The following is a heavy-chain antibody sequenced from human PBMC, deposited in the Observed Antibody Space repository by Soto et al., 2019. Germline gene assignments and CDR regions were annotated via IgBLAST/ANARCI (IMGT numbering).Heavy chain of an antibody. V-gene: IGHV1-18*01. J-gene: IGHJ6*02. Sequence: QVQLVQSGAEVKKPGASVKVSCKASGYTFTSYGISWVRQAPGQGLEWMGWISAYNGNTNYAQKLQGRVTMTTDTSTSTDYMELRSLRSDDTAVYYCARDRGYYDFWSGPPSYYYYGMDVWGQGTTVTVSS. CDR1: GYTFTSYG. D-gene: IGHD3-3*01. CDR3: ARDRGYYDFWSGPPSYYYYGMDV. CDR2: ISAYNGNT.